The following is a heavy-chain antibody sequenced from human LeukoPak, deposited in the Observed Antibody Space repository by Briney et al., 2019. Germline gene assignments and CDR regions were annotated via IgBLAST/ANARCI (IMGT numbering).Heavy chain of an antibody. J-gene: IGHJ3*02. Sequence: ASVKVSCKASGYTFTNYGISWVRQAPGQGLDWMGWISAYNGNKVYAQELQGRVTMTTDTSTSTAYMELRSLRSDDTAVYYCARDRWSSSSSEGALDIWGQGTMVTVSS. CDR2: ISAYNGNK. CDR3: ARDRWSSSSSEGALDI. D-gene: IGHD6-6*01. CDR1: GYTFTNYG. V-gene: IGHV1-18*01.